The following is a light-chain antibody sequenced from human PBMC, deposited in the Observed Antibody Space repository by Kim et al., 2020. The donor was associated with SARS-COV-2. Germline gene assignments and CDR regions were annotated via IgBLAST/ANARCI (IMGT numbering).Light chain of an antibody. V-gene: IGKV3-11*01. CDR3: QQRSNWPPYT. J-gene: IGKJ2*01. CDR2: DAS. Sequence: FAPGRGTTLACRASRGVSSYLAWYQQKPGQAPRLLIYDASNRATGIPARFSGSGSGTDFTLTISSLEPEDFAVYYCQQRSNWPPYTFGQGTKLEI. CDR1: RGVSSY.